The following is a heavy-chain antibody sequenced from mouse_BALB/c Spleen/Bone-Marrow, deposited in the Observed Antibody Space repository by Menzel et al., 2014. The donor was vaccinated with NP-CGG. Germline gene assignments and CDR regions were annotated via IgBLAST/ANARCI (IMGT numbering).Heavy chain of an antibody. CDR2: IYPGDGDT. J-gene: IGHJ3*01. Sequence: QVQLQQSGPELVKPGASVKISCKASGYAFSRSWMNWVKQRPGQGLEWIGRIYPGDGDTNYNGKFRGKATLTADKSSSTAYMQVSRLTSMDSAVYFCARSLNRAGTGVAYWGQETLVTVSA. CDR3: ARSLNRAGTGVAY. CDR1: GYAFSRSW. D-gene: IGHD4-1*01. V-gene: IGHV1-82*01.